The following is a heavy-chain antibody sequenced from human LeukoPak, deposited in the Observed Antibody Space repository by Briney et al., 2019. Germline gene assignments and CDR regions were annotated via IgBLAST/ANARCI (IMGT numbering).Heavy chain of an antibody. CDR1: GFTFSSYA. CDR3: ARGQYGDYLVYYLDY. V-gene: IGHV3-64*01. J-gene: IGHJ4*02. D-gene: IGHD4-17*01. CDR2: ISSKGGST. Sequence: PGGSLRLSCAASGFTFSSYAMQWVRQAPGKGLEYVSAISSKGGSTYYANSVKGRFTISRDNSKNTLYLQMGSLRAEDIAVYYCARGQYGDYLVYYLDYWGRGTLVTVSS.